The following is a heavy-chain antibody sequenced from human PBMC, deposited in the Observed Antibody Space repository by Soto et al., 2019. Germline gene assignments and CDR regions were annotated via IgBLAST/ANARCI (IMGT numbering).Heavy chain of an antibody. Sequence: GGSLRLSCAAAGFTFSDYYMSWVRQAPGKGLEWVANINQDGSAKSYVDSVRGRFTISRDNGKNSLSLQMGSLRADDTAVYYCASWNGGFAPWGQGTLVTVSS. CDR1: GFTFSDYY. V-gene: IGHV3-7*05. J-gene: IGHJ5*02. CDR2: INQDGSAK. CDR3: ASWNGGFAP. D-gene: IGHD1-1*01.